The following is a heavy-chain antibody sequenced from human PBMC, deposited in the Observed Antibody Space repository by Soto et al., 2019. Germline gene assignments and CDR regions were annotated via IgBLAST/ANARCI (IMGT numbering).Heavy chain of an antibody. V-gene: IGHV3-23*01. CDR3: AKERATTTAFDY. CDR1: GFTFIRDG. D-gene: IGHD4-17*01. J-gene: IGHJ4*02. CDR2: ITDNGRST. Sequence: GGSLRLSCAASGFTFIRDGMSWVRQDPGKGLEWVSLITDNGRSTYYADSVKGRFTISRDNTKNTLFLQMNSLRAEETAVYYCAKERATTTAFDYWGQGTLVTVSS.